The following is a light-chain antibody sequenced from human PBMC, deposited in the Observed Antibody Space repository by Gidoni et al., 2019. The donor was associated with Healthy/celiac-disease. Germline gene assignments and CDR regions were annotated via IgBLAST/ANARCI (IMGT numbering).Light chain of an antibody. CDR1: NIGSKS. Sequence: SYVLTQPPSVSVAPGKTARFTCRGNNIGSKSVHWYQQKPGQAPVLVIYYDSERPSGIPERFSGSNSGNTATLTISRVEAGDDADYYCQVWDSSSDRVVFGGGTKLTGL. CDR2: YDS. CDR3: QVWDSSSDRVV. V-gene: IGLV3-21*04. J-gene: IGLJ2*01.